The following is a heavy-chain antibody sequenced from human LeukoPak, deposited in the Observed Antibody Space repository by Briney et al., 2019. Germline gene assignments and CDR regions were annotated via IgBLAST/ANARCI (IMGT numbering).Heavy chain of an antibody. CDR3: ARNPTTVTTSPDY. V-gene: IGHV5-51*01. D-gene: IGHD4-11*01. CDR1: GYSFTSYW. J-gene: IGHJ4*02. Sequence: GESLKISCKGSGYSFTSYWIGWVRQMPGKGLEWMGIIYPGDSDTRYSPSFQGQVTISADKSISTAYLQWSSLKASGTAMYYCARNPTTVTTSPDYWGQGTLVTVSS. CDR2: IYPGDSDT.